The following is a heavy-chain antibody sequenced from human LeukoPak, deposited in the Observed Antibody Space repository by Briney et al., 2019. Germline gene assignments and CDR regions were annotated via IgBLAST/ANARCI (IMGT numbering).Heavy chain of an antibody. CDR1: GYTFTGYY. J-gene: IGHJ5*02. CDR2: INPNSGGT. CDR3: VREGSSWYGVDNWFDP. D-gene: IGHD6-13*01. Sequence: ASVKVSCKASGYTFTGYYMHWVRQAPGQGLEWMGWINPNSGGTNYAQKFQGWVTMTRDTSISTAYMELSRLRSDDTAVYHCVREGSSWYGVDNWFDPWGQGTLVTVSS. V-gene: IGHV1-2*04.